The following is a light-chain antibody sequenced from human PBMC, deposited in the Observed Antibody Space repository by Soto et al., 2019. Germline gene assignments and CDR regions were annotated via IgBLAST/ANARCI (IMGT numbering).Light chain of an antibody. CDR2: WAS. CDR1: QSLLSSSYNRTY. Sequence: DIVMTQSPDSLTVSLGERATINCKSSQSLLSSSYNRTYLAWYQHKPGQAPKMLSYWASTRYSGVPDRFSGSASGTDFSLTISSLQAEDVAVYSCQQYYSVPPTFGQGTKVEIK. J-gene: IGKJ1*01. CDR3: QQYYSVPPT. V-gene: IGKV4-1*01.